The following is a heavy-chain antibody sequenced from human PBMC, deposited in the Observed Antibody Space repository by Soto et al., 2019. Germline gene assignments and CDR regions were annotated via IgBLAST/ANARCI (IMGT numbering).Heavy chain of an antibody. J-gene: IGHJ6*02. CDR2: ISSSSSYI. CDR3: ARDGGDGYNPNYYYYGMDV. Sequence: GGSLRLSCTFSGFTPDDYDYALTWVRQAPGKGLEWVPSISSSSSYIYYADSVKGRFTISRDNAKNSLYLQMNSLRAEDTAVYYCARDGGDGYNPNYYYYGMDVWGQGTTVTVSS. D-gene: IGHD3-16*01. V-gene: IGHV3-21*01. CDR1: GFTPDDYDYA.